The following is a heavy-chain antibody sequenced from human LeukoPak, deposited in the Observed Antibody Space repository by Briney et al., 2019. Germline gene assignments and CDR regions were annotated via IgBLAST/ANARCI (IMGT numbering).Heavy chain of an antibody. D-gene: IGHD6-19*01. CDR2: IYYSGST. CDR1: GGSISSYY. J-gene: IGHJ4*02. Sequence: SETLSLTCTVSGGSISSYYWSWIRQPPGKGLEWIGYIYYSGSTNYNPSLKSQVTISVDTSKNQFSLKLSSVTAADTAVYYCARALPVAGTQWFDYWGQGTLVTVSS. CDR3: ARALPVAGTQWFDY. V-gene: IGHV4-59*08.